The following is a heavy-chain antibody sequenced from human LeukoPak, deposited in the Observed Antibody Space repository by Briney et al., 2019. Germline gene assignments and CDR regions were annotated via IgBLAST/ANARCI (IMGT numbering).Heavy chain of an antibody. CDR3: ARHSFSGSYCTWFDP. CDR2: IYFSGST. CDR1: GGSISSYY. J-gene: IGHJ5*02. V-gene: IGHV4-59*08. D-gene: IGHD1-26*01. Sequence: SETLSLTCTVSGGSISSYYWSWIRQPPGKGLEWIGHIYFSGSTNYNPSLKSRVTISVDMSKNHFSLKLSSVTAADTAVYYCARHSFSGSYCTWFDPWGQGTLVTVSS.